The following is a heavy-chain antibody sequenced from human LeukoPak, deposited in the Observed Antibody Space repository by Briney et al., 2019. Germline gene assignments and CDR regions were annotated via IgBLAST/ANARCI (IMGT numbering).Heavy chain of an antibody. CDR2: ISWNSGRI. Sequence: SLRLSCAASGFTFSSYSMNWVRQAPGKGLEWVSGISWNSGRIDYADSVKGRLTISRDNAKNSLYLQMNSLRAEDTALYYCAKAPNYYGSGSYFDYWGQGTLVTVSS. CDR1: GFTFSSYS. V-gene: IGHV3-9*01. J-gene: IGHJ4*02. CDR3: AKAPNYYGSGSYFDY. D-gene: IGHD3-10*01.